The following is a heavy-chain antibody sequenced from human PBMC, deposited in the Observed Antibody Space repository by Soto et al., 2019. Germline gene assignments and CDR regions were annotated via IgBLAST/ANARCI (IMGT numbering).Heavy chain of an antibody. Sequence: GGSLRLSCAASGFTFSSYSMNWVRQAPGKGLEWVSSISSSSSYIYYADSVKGRFTISRDNAKNSLYLQMNSLRAEDTAVYYCARGRYCSSTSCYRHPDYWGQGTLVTVSS. J-gene: IGHJ4*02. CDR3: ARGRYCSSTSCYRHPDY. CDR2: ISSSSSYI. D-gene: IGHD2-2*01. V-gene: IGHV3-21*01. CDR1: GFTFSSYS.